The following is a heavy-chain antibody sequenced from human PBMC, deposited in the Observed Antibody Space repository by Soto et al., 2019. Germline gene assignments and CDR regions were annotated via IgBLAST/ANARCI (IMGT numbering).Heavy chain of an antibody. J-gene: IGHJ4*02. V-gene: IGHV3-64*01. CDR1: GFTFSSYD. Sequence: EVQLAESGGGMVQPGGSLRLSCVASGFTFSSYDMHWVRQAPGKGLEYVSSISSNGGTTYYGNSVKGRFTISRDNSKNTLYLHMGSLRAEDMAVYECVIRVSGKYDYWGQGTLVTVSS. D-gene: IGHD3-10*01. CDR3: VIRVSGKYDY. CDR2: ISSNGGTT.